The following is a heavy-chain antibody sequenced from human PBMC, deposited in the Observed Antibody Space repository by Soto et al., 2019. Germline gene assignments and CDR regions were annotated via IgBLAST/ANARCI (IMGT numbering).Heavy chain of an antibody. CDR3: AKEGGNSYYYYGMDV. Sequence: QVQLVESGGGVVQPGRSLRLSCAASGFSFSDYGMHWVRQAPGKGLEWVAVISSDESSKYYADSVKGRFTISRDNSKNTLYLQMNSLRREDTAVYYCAKEGGNSYYYYGMDVWGQGTTATVSS. J-gene: IGHJ6*02. V-gene: IGHV3-30*18. D-gene: IGHD2-21*02. CDR2: ISSDESSK. CDR1: GFSFSDYG.